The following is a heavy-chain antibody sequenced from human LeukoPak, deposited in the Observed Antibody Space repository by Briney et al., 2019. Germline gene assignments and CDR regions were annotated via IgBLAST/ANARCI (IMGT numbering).Heavy chain of an antibody. CDR1: GFTFSSYA. Sequence: GGSLRLSCAASGFTFSSYAMSWVRQAPGKGLEWVSAISGSGGSTYYADSVKGRFTISRDNAKNSLYLQMNSLRAEDTAVYYCARQGGSYSRLGAFDIWGQGTMVTVSS. CDR2: ISGSGGST. D-gene: IGHD1-26*01. J-gene: IGHJ3*02. V-gene: IGHV3-23*01. CDR3: ARQGGSYSRLGAFDI.